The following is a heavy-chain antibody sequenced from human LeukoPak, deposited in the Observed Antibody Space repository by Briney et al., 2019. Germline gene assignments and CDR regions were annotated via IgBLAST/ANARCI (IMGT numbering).Heavy chain of an antibody. Sequence: PGRSLRLSCAASGFTFSSYGMHWVRQAPGKGLEWVAVISYDGSNKYYADSVKGRFTISRDNSKNTLYLQMNSLRAEDTAVYYCARGPVTVTTGGTFDYWGQGTLVTVSS. CDR2: ISYDGSNK. CDR3: ARGPVTVTTGGTFDY. V-gene: IGHV3-30*03. D-gene: IGHD4-17*01. CDR1: GFTFSSYG. J-gene: IGHJ4*02.